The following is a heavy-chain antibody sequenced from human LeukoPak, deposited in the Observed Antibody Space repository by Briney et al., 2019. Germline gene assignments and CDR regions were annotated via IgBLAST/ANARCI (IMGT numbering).Heavy chain of an antibody. J-gene: IGHJ4*02. Sequence: GGSLRLSCAASGFTFSSYEMNWVRQAPGKGLEWVSYISSSGSTIYYADSVKGRFTIFRDNAKNSLYLQMNSLRAEDTAVYYCARGPVTRFDYWGQGTLVTVSS. V-gene: IGHV3-48*03. CDR3: ARGPVTRFDY. CDR1: GFTFSSYE. D-gene: IGHD1-1*01. CDR2: ISSSGSTI.